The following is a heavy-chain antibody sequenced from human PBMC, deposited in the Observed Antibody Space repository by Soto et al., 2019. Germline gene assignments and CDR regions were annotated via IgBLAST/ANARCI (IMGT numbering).Heavy chain of an antibody. J-gene: IGHJ5*02. Sequence: PGGSLRLSCAASGFTFSGYYMSWVRQAPGKGLEWVSYISSRTNYTNYADSVKGRFTISRDNARDSLYLQMNSLRAEDTAVYYCARSVVSSTRFNPWGQGTLVTVSS. CDR1: GFTFSGYY. V-gene: IGHV3-11*06. CDR3: ARSVVSSTRFNP. CDR2: ISSRTNYT. D-gene: IGHD6-13*01.